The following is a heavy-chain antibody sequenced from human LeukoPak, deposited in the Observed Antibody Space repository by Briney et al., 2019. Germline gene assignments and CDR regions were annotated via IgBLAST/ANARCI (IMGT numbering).Heavy chain of an antibody. D-gene: IGHD6-13*01. J-gene: IGHJ5*02. CDR3: ARDRVAAAGTWFDP. CDR2: INPNSGGT. V-gene: IGHV1-2*02. Sequence: ASVKVPCKASGYTFTGYYMHWVRQAPGQGLEWMGWINPNSGGTNYAQKFQGRVTMTRDTSTSTVYMELSSLRSEDTAVYYCARDRVAAAGTWFDPWGQGTLVTVSS. CDR1: GYTFTGYY.